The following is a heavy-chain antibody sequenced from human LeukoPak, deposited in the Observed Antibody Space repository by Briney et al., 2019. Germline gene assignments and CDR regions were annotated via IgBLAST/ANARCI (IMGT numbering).Heavy chain of an antibody. CDR1: GFTFSSYA. CDR2: IGGSGGAT. CDR3: ARAPPYYDSSGYGLEFDY. V-gene: IGHV3-23*01. Sequence: GGSLRLSCAASGFTFSSYAMSRVRQAPGKGLEWVSVIGGSGGATYYADSVKGRFTISRDNSKNTLYLQMNSLRGEDTAVYYCARAPPYYDSSGYGLEFDYWGQGTLVTVSS. D-gene: IGHD3-22*01. J-gene: IGHJ4*02.